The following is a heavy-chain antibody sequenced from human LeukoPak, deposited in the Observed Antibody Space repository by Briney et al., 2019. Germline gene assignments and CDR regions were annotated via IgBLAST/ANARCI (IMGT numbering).Heavy chain of an antibody. Sequence: PSETLSLTCTVSGVSISSYYWSWIRQPPGRGLEWIGYIYYSGSTNYNPSLKSRVTISVDTSKNQFSLKLSSVTAADTAVYYCARSRMVRGVIRARYFDYWGQGTLVTVSS. CDR3: ARSRMVRGVIRARYFDY. CDR2: IYYSGST. D-gene: IGHD3-10*01. J-gene: IGHJ4*02. V-gene: IGHV4-59*01. CDR1: GVSISSYY.